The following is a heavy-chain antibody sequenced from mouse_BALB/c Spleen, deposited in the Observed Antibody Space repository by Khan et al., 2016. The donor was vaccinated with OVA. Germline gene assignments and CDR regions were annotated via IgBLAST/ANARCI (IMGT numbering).Heavy chain of an antibody. CDR3: ARQGGIYDGHFDY. CDR2: VSSGGSYT. D-gene: IGHD2-3*01. CDR1: GFTFNNYA. Sequence: EVELVESGGGLVKPGGSLKLSCAASGFTFNNYAMSWVHQTPEKRLEWVATVSSGGSYTYYPDSVKGRFTIYRDNAKNTLYLQMSSLRSEDTAMYYCARQGGIYDGHFDYWGQGTTLTVSS. J-gene: IGHJ2*01. V-gene: IGHV5-9-3*01.